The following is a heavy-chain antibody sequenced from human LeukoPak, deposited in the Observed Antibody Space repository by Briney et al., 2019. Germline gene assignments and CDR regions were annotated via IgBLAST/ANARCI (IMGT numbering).Heavy chain of an antibody. D-gene: IGHD2-15*01. CDR3: ARGGAATGNFDY. V-gene: IGHV4-38-2*01. CDR2: IYHSGST. CDR1: GFSLSRGYY. J-gene: IGHJ4*02. Sequence: SETLSLTCAVSGFSLSRGYYWVWIRQPPGKGLEWIGSIYHSGSTYYNPSLKSRVTISVDTSKNQFSLKLSSVTAADTAVYYCARGGAATGNFDYWGQGTLVTVSS.